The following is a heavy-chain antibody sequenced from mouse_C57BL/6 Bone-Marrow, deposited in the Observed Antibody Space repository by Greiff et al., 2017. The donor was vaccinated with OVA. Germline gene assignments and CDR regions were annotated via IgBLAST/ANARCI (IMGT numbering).Heavy chain of an antibody. V-gene: IGHV1-64*01. CDR2: IHPNSGST. CDR3: ARGKGYDEKGFAY. D-gene: IGHD2-2*01. CDR1: GYTFTSYW. Sequence: QVQLKQPGAELVKPGASVKLSCKASGYTFTSYWMHWVKQRPGQGLEWIGMIHPNSGSTNYNEKFKSKATLTVDKSSSTAYMQLSSLTSEDSAVYYCARGKGYDEKGFAYWGQGTLVTVSA. J-gene: IGHJ3*01.